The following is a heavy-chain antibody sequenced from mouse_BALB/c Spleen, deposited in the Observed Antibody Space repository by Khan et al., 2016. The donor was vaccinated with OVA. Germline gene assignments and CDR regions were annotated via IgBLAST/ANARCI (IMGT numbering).Heavy chain of an antibody. V-gene: IGHV3-8*02. Sequence: VQLKQSGPSLVKPSQTLSLTCSVTGDSITSGFWNWIRKFPGNKFEYMGYVTYSGNTYYNPSLKSRISITRDTSKSQYYLQLNPVTTEDTATYFCARSYGSWAMDYWGQGTSVTVSS. CDR1: GDSITSGF. D-gene: IGHD1-1*01. CDR3: ARSYGSWAMDY. J-gene: IGHJ4*01. CDR2: VTYSGNT.